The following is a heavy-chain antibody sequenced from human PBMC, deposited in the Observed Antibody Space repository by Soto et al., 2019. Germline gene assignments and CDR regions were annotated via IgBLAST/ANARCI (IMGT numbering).Heavy chain of an antibody. Sequence: QVQLVQSGAEVKKPGASVKVSCKASGYTFTSYDINWVQQATGQGLEWMGWMNPNSGNTGYAQKFRGRVTMTRNTSISTAYMELSSLRSEDTAVYYCAINGDYGGIYYYYYYYMDVWGKGTTVTVSS. CDR2: MNPNSGNT. CDR3: AINGDYGGIYYYYYYYMDV. J-gene: IGHJ6*03. D-gene: IGHD4-17*01. CDR1: GYTFTSYD. V-gene: IGHV1-8*01.